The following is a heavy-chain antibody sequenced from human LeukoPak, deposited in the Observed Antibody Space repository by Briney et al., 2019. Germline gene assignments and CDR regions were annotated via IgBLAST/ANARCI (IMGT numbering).Heavy chain of an antibody. CDR1: GFTFSSYW. J-gene: IGHJ4*02. V-gene: IGHV3-7*01. Sequence: GGSLRLSCAASGFTFSSYWMSWVRPAPGRGLEWVANIKQDGSEKYYVDSVKGRFTISRDNAKKSLYLQMNSLRGEDTAIYYCAEGSNYGDSSFWGQGTLVTVSS. CDR2: IKQDGSEK. D-gene: IGHD4-17*01. CDR3: AEGSNYGDSSF.